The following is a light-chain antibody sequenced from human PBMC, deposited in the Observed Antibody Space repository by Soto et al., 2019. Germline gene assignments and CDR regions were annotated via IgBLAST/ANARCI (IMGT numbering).Light chain of an antibody. CDR3: QQYKNWPPLT. CDR2: GAS. J-gene: IGKJ4*01. CDR1: QSVSSN. Sequence: EIVMTQSPATLSVSPGERATLSCRASQSVSSNLAWYQQKPGQAPRLLFYGASTRATGIPARFSGSGSGTEFTLTISSLQSEDFAVYYCQQYKNWPPLTFGGGTKVEIK. V-gene: IGKV3-15*01.